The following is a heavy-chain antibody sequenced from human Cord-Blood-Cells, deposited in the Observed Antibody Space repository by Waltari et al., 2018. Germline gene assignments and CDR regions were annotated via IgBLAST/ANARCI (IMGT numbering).Heavy chain of an antibody. CDR1: GFTFSSYA. J-gene: IGHJ4*02. V-gene: IGHV3-30-3*01. Sequence: QVQLVESGGGVVQPGRSLRLSCAASGFTFSSYAMHWVRQAPGKGLEWLAVISYDGSNKYYADSVKGRFTISRDNSKNTLYLQMNSLRAEDTAVYYCARDDQDILTGYYFDYWGQGTLVTVSS. D-gene: IGHD3-9*01. CDR3: ARDDQDILTGYYFDY. CDR2: ISYDGSNK.